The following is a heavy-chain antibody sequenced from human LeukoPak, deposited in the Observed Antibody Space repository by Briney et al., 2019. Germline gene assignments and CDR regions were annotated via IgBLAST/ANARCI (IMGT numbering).Heavy chain of an antibody. D-gene: IGHD6-13*01. Sequence: PSETLSLTCAVYGGSFSGYYWSWIRQPPGKGLEWIGEINHSGSTNYNPSLKSRVTISVDTSKNQFSLKLSSVTAADTAVYYCARGARSSWSVVNWFDPWGQGTLVTVSS. CDR2: INHSGST. CDR3: ARGARSSWSVVNWFDP. J-gene: IGHJ5*02. CDR1: GGSFSGYY. V-gene: IGHV4-34*01.